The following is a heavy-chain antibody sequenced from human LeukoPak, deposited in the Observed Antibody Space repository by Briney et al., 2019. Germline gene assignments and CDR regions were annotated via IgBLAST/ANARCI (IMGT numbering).Heavy chain of an antibody. CDR3: ANLGYSETDAFDI. CDR1: GFTLSSYA. Sequence: PGGSLRLSCAASGFTLSSYAMSWVRQAPGKGLEWVSAISGSGGSTYYVDSVKGRFTISRDNSKNTLYLQMNSLRAEDTAVYYCANLGYSETDAFDIWGQGTMVTVSS. V-gene: IGHV3-23*01. CDR2: ISGSGGST. D-gene: IGHD5-12*01. J-gene: IGHJ3*02.